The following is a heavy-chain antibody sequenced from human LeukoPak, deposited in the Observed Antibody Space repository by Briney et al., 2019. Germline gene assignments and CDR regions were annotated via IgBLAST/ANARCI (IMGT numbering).Heavy chain of an antibody. J-gene: IGHJ4*02. CDR1: CGSISSYY. CDR2: IYYSGST. D-gene: IGHD3-10*01. Sequence: PSETLSLTCTVSCGSISSYYWSWIRQPPGKGLEWIGYIYYSGSTNYNPSLKSRVTISVDTSKNQFSLKLSSVTAADTAVYYCARVRFTSDGFDYRGQGTLVTVSS. V-gene: IGHV4-59*01. CDR3: ARVRFTSDGFDY.